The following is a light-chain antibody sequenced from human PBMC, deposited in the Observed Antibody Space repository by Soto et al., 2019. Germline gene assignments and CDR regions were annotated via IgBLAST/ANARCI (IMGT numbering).Light chain of an antibody. V-gene: IGKV3-15*01. CDR3: QQYNNWPIT. J-gene: IGKJ5*01. Sequence: EIVMTQSPATLSVSPGERATLSCRASQIILTNLAWYQQKTGQAPRLLMYGASTRATGTKDRFSGSGSGTEFTLNISSLQSEELEIYDCQQYNNWPITVGQGTRLEIK. CDR2: GAS. CDR1: QIILTN.